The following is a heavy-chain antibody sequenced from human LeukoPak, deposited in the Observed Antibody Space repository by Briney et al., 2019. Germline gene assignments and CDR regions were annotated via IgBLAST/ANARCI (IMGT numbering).Heavy chain of an antibody. J-gene: IGHJ4*02. CDR1: GFTXXXXX. D-gene: IGHD2-15*01. CDR3: TTDSGAFYYVDY. V-gene: IGHV3-15*01. Sequence: GGSLRXSCAASGFTXXXXXXXWVRQAPGXXXXXXXRIKSKTDGGTTDYXAPXXXRFTISRDDSKNTLYLQMNSLXTEDTAVYYCTTDSGAFYYVDYWGQGTLVTVSS. CDR2: IKSKTDGGTT.